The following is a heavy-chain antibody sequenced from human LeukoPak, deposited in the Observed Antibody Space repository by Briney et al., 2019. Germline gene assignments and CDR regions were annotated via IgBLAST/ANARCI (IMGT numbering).Heavy chain of an antibody. Sequence: PGGSLRLSCAASGFTFDDYGMSWVRQAPGKGLEWVSGINWNGGSTGYADSVKGRFTISRDNAKNSLYLQMNSLRAEDTALYYCARYPKIASITIFGVVTYYFGYWGQGTLVTVSS. D-gene: IGHD3-3*01. CDR1: GFTFDDYG. J-gene: IGHJ4*02. CDR2: INWNGGST. CDR3: ARYPKIASITIFGVVTYYFGY. V-gene: IGHV3-20*04.